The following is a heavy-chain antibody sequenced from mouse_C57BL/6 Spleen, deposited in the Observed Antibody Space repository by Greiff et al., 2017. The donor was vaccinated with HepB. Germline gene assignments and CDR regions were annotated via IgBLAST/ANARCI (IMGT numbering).Heavy chain of an antibody. J-gene: IGHJ4*01. CDR1: GYTFTSYW. Sequence: QVQLKQSGAELVKPGASVKLSCKASGYTFTSYWMHWVKQRPGQGLEWIGMIHPNSGSTNYNEKFKSKATLTVDKSSSTAYMQLSSLTSEDSAVYYCARGYGNYPYAMDYWGQGTSVTVSS. CDR3: ARGYGNYPYAMDY. CDR2: IHPNSGST. V-gene: IGHV1-64*01. D-gene: IGHD2-10*02.